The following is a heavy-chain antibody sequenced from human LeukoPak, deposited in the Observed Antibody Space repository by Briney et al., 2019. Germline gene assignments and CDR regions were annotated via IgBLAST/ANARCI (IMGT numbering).Heavy chain of an antibody. CDR3: ARRQRHDSSGWDY. Sequence: PSETLSLTCTVSGGSISDYPWNWVRQPPGKGLEWIGYISYSGYTNYNPSLMSRLTIFLDKSKNQFSLKLSSVTAAETALFSCARRQRHDSSGWDYWGQRTLVTASS. CDR1: GGSISDYP. D-gene: IGHD6-19*01. J-gene: IGHJ4*02. CDR2: ISYSGYT. V-gene: IGHV4-59*01.